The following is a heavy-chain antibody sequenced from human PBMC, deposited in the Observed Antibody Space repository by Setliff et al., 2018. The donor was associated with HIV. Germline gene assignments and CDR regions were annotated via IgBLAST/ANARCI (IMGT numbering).Heavy chain of an antibody. CDR2: IYNSAST. Sequence: SETLSLTCTVSGDSISTDYWTWIRQPPGKGLEWIGYIYNSASTNYNSSLKSRVTISIDTSRNQFSLTVSSVTAADTAVYYCAREIPYSYGGRGHPLWGQGTLVTVSS. D-gene: IGHD3-22*01. J-gene: IGHJ4*02. CDR3: AREIPYSYGGRGHPL. V-gene: IGHV4-59*12. CDR1: GDSISTDY.